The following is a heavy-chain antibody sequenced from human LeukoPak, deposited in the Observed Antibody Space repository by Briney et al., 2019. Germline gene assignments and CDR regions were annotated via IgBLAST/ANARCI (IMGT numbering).Heavy chain of an antibody. V-gene: IGHV3-30*04. J-gene: IGHJ4*02. CDR2: ISYDGSNK. CDR1: GFTFSSYA. Sequence: GGSLRLSCAASGFTFSSYAMHWVRQAPGRGLEWVAVISYDGSNKYYADSVKGRFTISRDNSKNTLYLQMNSLRAEDTAVYYCARHGATYYYDSSGYYNYPEYWGQGTLVTVSS. D-gene: IGHD3-22*01. CDR3: ARHGATYYYDSSGYYNYPEY.